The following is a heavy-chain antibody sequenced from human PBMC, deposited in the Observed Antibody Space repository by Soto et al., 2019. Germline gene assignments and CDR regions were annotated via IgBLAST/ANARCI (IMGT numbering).Heavy chain of an antibody. CDR2: IYWNHDK. Sequence: QITLKESGPTLVKPTQTLTLTCTFSGFSFSTSGVGVGWIRLPPGRALEWLALIYWNHDKRYSPSLQSRLTITKDTSKNQVVLTMTNMDPVDTATDYCAHRSNTDYVWGQGTLVTVSS. V-gene: IGHV2-5*01. D-gene: IGHD4-17*01. CDR3: AHRSNTDYV. J-gene: IGHJ4*02. CDR1: GFSFSTSGVG.